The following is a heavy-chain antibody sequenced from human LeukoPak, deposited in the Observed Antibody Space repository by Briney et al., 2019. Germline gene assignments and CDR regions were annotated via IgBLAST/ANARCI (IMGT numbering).Heavy chain of an antibody. J-gene: IGHJ3*02. CDR2: IYYSGST. Sequence: PSETLSLTCTVSGGSISSGDYYWSWIRQPPGKGLEWIGYIYYSGSTYYNPSLKSRVTTSVDTSKNQFSLKLSSVTAADTAVYYCARGYCSSTSCYSDAFDIWGQGTMVTVSS. CDR3: ARGYCSSTSCYSDAFDI. CDR1: GGSISSGDYY. V-gene: IGHV4-30-4*08. D-gene: IGHD2-2*01.